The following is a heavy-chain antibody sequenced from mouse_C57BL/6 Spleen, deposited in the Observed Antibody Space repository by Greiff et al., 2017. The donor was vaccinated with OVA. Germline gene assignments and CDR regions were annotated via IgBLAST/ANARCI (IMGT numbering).Heavy chain of an antibody. CDR3: ARYQPHYAMDY. J-gene: IGHJ4*01. Sequence: QVQLQQPGAELVKPGASVKLSCKASGYTFTSYWMQWVKQRPGQGLEWIGEIDPSDSYTNYNQKFKGKATLSVDTSSSTAYMQLSSLTSEDSAVYYCARYQPHYAMDYWGQGTSVTVSS. CDR1: GYTFTSYW. D-gene: IGHD6-1*01. CDR2: IDPSDSYT. V-gene: IGHV1-50*01.